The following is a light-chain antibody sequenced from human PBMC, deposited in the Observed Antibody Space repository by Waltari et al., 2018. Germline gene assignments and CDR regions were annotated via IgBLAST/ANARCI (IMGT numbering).Light chain of an antibody. CDR1: QSVSRA. V-gene: IGKV3-20*01. J-gene: IGKJ1*01. Sequence: EIVLTQYPGTLSLSPGERATLSGRSSQSVSRALAWYQENPGQAPRLLIYGASNRATGVPDRFSGSGSGTEFSLIISRLEPEDFAVYYCQHYVSLPVTFGQGTKVEIK. CDR3: QHYVSLPVT. CDR2: GAS.